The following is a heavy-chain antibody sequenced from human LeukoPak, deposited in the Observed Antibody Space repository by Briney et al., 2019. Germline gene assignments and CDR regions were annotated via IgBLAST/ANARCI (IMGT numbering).Heavy chain of an antibody. Sequence: PSETLSLTCTVSGGSINSYYWSWIRQPPGKGLEWIAYISYSGSTNYNPSLKSRVTISVDTSKNQFSLKLSSVTAADTAVYYCARGWDGDRGYYYYYMDAWGKGTTVTVSS. V-gene: IGHV4-59*01. CDR2: ISYSGST. CDR3: ARGWDGDRGYYYYYMDA. J-gene: IGHJ6*03. D-gene: IGHD4-17*01. CDR1: GGSINSYY.